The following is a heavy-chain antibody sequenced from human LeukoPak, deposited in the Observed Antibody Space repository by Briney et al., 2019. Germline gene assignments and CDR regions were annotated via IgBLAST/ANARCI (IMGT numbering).Heavy chain of an antibody. CDR2: MNPNSGNT. D-gene: IGHD6-13*01. Sequence: ASVKVSCKASGYTFTSYDINWVRQATGQGLEWMGWMNPNSGNTGYAQKFQGRVTMTTNTYISTAYMELSSLRSEDTAVYYCARVGIAAAGGVTNWFDPWGQGTLVTVSS. V-gene: IGHV1-8*01. CDR3: ARVGIAAAGGVTNWFDP. J-gene: IGHJ5*02. CDR1: GYTFTSYD.